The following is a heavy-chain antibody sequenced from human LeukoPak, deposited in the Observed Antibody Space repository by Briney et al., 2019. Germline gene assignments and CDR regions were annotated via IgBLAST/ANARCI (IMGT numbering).Heavy chain of an antibody. D-gene: IGHD3-22*01. V-gene: IGHV3-21*01. Sequence: GGSLRLSCAASGFTFSNAWMSWVRQAPGKGLEWVSSISSTSIYIYYADSVKGRFTISRDNAKNSLYLQMNSLRAEDTAVYYCARDLSYYDSSGYYYLDYWGQGTLVTVSS. CDR3: ARDLSYYDSSGYYYLDY. J-gene: IGHJ4*02. CDR2: ISSTSIYI. CDR1: GFTFSNAW.